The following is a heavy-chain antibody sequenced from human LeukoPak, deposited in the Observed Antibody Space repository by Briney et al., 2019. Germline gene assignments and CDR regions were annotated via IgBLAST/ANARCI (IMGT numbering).Heavy chain of an antibody. D-gene: IGHD3-3*01. CDR2: IYYSGST. J-gene: IGHJ4*02. V-gene: IGHV4-39*01. Sequence: SETLSLTCTVSGGSISSYYWSWIRQPPGKGLEWIGSIYYSGSTYYNPSLKSRVTMSVDTSKNQFSLKLSSVTAADTAVYYCARLYYGKRPPDYWGQGTLVTVSS. CDR1: GGSISSYY. CDR3: ARLYYGKRPPDY.